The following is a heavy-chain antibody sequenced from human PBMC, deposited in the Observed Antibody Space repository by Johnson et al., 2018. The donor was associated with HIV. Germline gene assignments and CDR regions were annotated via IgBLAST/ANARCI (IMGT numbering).Heavy chain of an antibody. D-gene: IGHD5-18*01. J-gene: IGHJ3*02. CDR2: MNGDGKST. Sequence: EVQLVESGGGVVQPGGSLRLSCAASGFTFNSYGMHWVRQAPGKGLVWVSRMNGDGKSTTYADSVKGRFTISRDNAKNTLYLQMNSRRAEDTAVYYCARDQGGYSYGFDAFDIWGQGTMVTVSS. CDR3: ARDQGGYSYGFDAFDI. V-gene: IGHV3-74*01. CDR1: GFTFNSYG.